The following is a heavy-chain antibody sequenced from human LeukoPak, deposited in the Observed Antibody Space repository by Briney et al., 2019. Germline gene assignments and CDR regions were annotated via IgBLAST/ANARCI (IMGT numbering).Heavy chain of an antibody. V-gene: IGHV3-49*03. J-gene: IGHJ4*02. CDR3: TRAVSGYDFWSGYYPFLDYFDY. Sequence: GGSLRLSCTASGFTFGDYAMSWFCQAPGKGLEWVGFIRSKAYGGTTEYAASVKGRFTISRDDSKSIAYLQMNSLKTEDTAVYYCTRAVSGYDFWSGYYPFLDYFDYWGQGTLVTVSS. CDR2: IRSKAYGGTT. CDR1: GFTFGDYA. D-gene: IGHD3-3*01.